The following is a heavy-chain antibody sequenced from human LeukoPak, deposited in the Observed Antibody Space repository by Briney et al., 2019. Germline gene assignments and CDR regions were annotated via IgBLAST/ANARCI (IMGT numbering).Heavy chain of an antibody. CDR1: GFTFSSYW. D-gene: IGHD3-22*01. CDR2: IKQDGSEK. CDR3: ARAQRGYYYDSSGYPLGY. V-gene: IGHV3-7*01. Sequence: GGSLRLSCAASGFTFSSYWMSWVRQAPGKGLEWLANIKQDGSEKYYVDSVKGRFTISRDNAKNSLYLQMNSLRAEDTAVYYCARAQRGYYYDSSGYPLGYWGQGTLVTVSS. J-gene: IGHJ4*02.